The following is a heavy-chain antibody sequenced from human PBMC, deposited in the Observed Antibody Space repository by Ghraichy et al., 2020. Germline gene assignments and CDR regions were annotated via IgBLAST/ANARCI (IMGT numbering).Heavy chain of an antibody. V-gene: IGHV3-23*01. CDR2: LSDSGYYT. D-gene: IGHD3-16*01. Sequence: GGSLRLSCAGSGFTFRNYAMAWVRQAPGKGLEWVSRLSDSGYYTYYADSVRGRFTISRDNAQNTLYLQMNGLRAEDTAVYYCAKSDCESYGWKLLDYWGQGTRVTVSS. CDR3: AKSDCESYGWKLLDY. CDR1: GFTFRNYA. J-gene: IGHJ4*02.